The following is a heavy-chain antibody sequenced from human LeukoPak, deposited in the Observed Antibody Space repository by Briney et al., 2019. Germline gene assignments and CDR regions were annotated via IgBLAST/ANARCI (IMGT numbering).Heavy chain of an antibody. CDR3: ARHEGVYGYGPDYYFDY. J-gene: IGHJ4*02. V-gene: IGHV4-59*08. D-gene: IGHD5-18*01. CDR2: IYYSGST. Sequence: SETLSLTCTVSGGSISSYYWSWIRQPPGKGLEWIGYIYYSGSTNYNPSLKSRVTISVDTSKNQFSLKLSSVTAADTAVHYCARHEGVYGYGPDYYFDYWGQGTLVTVSS. CDR1: GGSISSYY.